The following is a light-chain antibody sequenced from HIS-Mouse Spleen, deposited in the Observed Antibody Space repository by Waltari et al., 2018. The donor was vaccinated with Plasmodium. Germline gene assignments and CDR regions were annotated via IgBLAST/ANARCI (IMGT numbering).Light chain of an antibody. J-gene: IGLJ1*01. CDR1: SSEVGGYNY. CDR3: CSYAGSYTSYV. Sequence: QSALTQPRSVSGSPGQSVTISCTGTSSEVGGYNYVSWYQQHPGKAPKLMIYDVSKRLSGVPDLFSGSKSGNTASLTISGLQAEDEADYYCCSYAGSYTSYVFGTGTKVTVL. V-gene: IGLV2-11*01. CDR2: DVS.